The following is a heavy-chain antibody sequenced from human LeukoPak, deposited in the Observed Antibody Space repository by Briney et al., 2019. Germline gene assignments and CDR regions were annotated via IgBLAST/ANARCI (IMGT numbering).Heavy chain of an antibody. V-gene: IGHV3-43*02. Sequence: GGSLRLSCAASGLNLDAYAMHWVRQAPGKGLEWVSLISGDGTITYYADSVKGRFTISRDNSKNSLFLEMNSLRSEDTALYYCAKDTPLFYHYYGIDVWGQGTTVAVSS. CDR2: ISGDGTIT. CDR1: GLNLDAYA. CDR3: AKDTPLFYHYYGIDV. J-gene: IGHJ6*02.